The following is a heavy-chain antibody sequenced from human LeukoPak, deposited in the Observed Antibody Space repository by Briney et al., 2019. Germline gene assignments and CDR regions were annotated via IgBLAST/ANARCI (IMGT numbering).Heavy chain of an antibody. J-gene: IGHJ5*02. CDR1: GYTFTSYD. D-gene: IGHD3-10*01. V-gene: IGHV1-8*03. CDR3: ARGGSGSWGNNWFDP. CDR2: MNPNSGNT. Sequence: ASVKVSCKASGYTFTSYDINWVRQATGQGLEWMGWMNPNSGNTGYAQKFQGRVTITRNTSISTAYMELSSLGSDDTAVYYCARGGSGSWGNNWFDPWGQGTLVTVSS.